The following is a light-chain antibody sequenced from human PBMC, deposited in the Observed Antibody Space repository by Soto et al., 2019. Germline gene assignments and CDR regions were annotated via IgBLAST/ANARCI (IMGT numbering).Light chain of an antibody. CDR3: QHYNSYSEA. V-gene: IGKV1-33*01. CDR2: DAS. J-gene: IGKJ1*01. Sequence: DIQITQSPACLCSSLLDIVSITCQASQDISNYLNWYQQKPGKAPKLLIYDASNLETGVPSRFSGSGSGTDFTFTISSLQPDDFATYYCQHYNSYSEAFGQGTKVDIK. CDR1: QDISNY.